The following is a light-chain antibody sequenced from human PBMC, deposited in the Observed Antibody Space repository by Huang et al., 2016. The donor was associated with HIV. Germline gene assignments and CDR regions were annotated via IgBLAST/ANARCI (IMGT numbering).Light chain of an antibody. CDR1: QSIKSN. CDR3: QQYDYWPPVT. V-gene: IGKV3-15*01. J-gene: IGKJ1*01. Sequence: IVMTQSPVTLSVSPGERAALSCRAGQSIKSNLDWYQQKPGQAPRLLIYGASTRATGVPARFSGSGSETEFTLTITNLQSDDFAVYSCQQYDYWPPVTFGQGTKVELK. CDR2: GAS.